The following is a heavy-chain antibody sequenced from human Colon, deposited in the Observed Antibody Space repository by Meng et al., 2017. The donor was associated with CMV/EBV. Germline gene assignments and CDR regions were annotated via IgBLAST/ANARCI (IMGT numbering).Heavy chain of an antibody. CDR1: GFTFDDYG. CDR3: ARDTRRPGYYFDY. CDR2: INWNGGST. Sequence: GESLKISCAASGFTFDDYGMSWVRQAPGKGLEWVSGINWNGGSTGYADSVKGRFTISRDNAKNSLYLQMNSLRAEDTALYYCARDTRRPGYYFDYWGQGILVTVSS. V-gene: IGHV3-20*04. D-gene: IGHD3-10*01. J-gene: IGHJ4*02.